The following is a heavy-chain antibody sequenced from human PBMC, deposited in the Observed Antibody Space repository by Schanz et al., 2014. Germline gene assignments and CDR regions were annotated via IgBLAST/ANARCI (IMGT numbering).Heavy chain of an antibody. J-gene: IGHJ3*02. CDR1: GFNFGSYS. D-gene: IGHD5-18*01. CDR3: ARVALPGYSSPRDAFDI. CDR2: ISYGTSYI. Sequence: EVQLVESGGGLVQPGGSLRLSCAAPGFNFGSYSLNWVRKAPGKGLEWVSSISYGTSYIYYAESVKGRFTISRDNAKNSLYLQMNGLRAEDTAVYYCARVALPGYSSPRDAFDIWGQGTMVTVSS. V-gene: IGHV3-21*01.